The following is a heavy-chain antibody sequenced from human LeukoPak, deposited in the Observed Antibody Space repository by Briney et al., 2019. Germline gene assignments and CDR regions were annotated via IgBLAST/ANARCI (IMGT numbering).Heavy chain of an antibody. V-gene: IGHV6-1*01. D-gene: IGHD1-26*01. J-gene: IGHJ2*01. Sequence: SQTLSLTCAISGDSVSSKSAAWNWIRQSPSRGLEWLGRTYYRSKWSSGYAESVKSRLTISPDTSKNQFSLQLNSVTPEDTAVYYCALSGSYFWYFDLWGRGTLVTVSS. CDR3: ALSGSYFWYFDL. CDR1: GDSVSSKSAA. CDR2: TYYRSKWSS.